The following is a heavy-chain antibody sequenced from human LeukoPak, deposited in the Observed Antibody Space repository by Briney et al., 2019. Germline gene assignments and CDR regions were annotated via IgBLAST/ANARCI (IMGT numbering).Heavy chain of an antibody. J-gene: IGHJ4*02. D-gene: IGHD4/OR15-4a*01. CDR3: ARRAGAYSHPYEY. V-gene: IGHV3-30*03. CDR2: ISYDGSNK. CDR1: GFTFSSYG. Sequence: GGSLRLSCAASGFTFSSYGMHWVRQAPGKGLEWVAIISYDGSNKYYADSVKGRFTISRDNSKNTLYLQMNSLRAEDTAVYYCARRAGAYSHPYEYWGQGTLVTVSS.